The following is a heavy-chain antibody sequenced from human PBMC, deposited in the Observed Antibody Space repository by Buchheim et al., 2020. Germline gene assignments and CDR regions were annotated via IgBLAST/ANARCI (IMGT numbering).Heavy chain of an antibody. D-gene: IGHD5-24*01. Sequence: QVQVVESGGGLVKPGGSLRLSCEASGFSFSDCYMGWIRQAPGKGLEWISYISSRGTTIRYADSVKGRFTISRDNAKNSLYLQMNSLRAEDTAVYYCGSPKALPDAYYYYGIDVWGRGTT. CDR1: GFSFSDCY. J-gene: IGHJ6*02. CDR2: ISSRGTTI. CDR3: GSPKALPDAYYYYGIDV. V-gene: IGHV3-11*01.